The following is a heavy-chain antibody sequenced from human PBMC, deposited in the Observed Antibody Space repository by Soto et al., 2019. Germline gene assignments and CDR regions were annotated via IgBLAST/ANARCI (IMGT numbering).Heavy chain of an antibody. J-gene: IGHJ3*02. CDR3: ARDGFGRYDGSGSEAFDI. V-gene: IGHV3-53*01. Sequence: PGGSLRLSCAASGLTVSDKYMNWVRQAPGKGLEWVSVIYTSGTTYYADSVKGRFTISRDNFKNTLYLQMNSLRAEDTAMYYCARDGFGRYDGSGSEAFDIWGQGTMVTV. D-gene: IGHD3-10*01. CDR2: IYTSGTT. CDR1: GLTVSDKY.